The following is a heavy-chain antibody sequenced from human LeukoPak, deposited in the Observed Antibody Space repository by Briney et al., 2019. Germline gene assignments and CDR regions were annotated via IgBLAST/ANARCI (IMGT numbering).Heavy chain of an antibody. CDR3: ARDEGYYGSGSEPY. D-gene: IGHD3-10*01. Sequence: SETLSLTCTVSGGSISSYYWSWIRQPAGKGLEWIGRIYTSGSTNYNPSLKSQVTMSVDTSKNQFSLKLSSVTAADTAVYYCARDEGYYGSGSEPYWGQGTLVTVSS. CDR2: IYTSGST. V-gene: IGHV4-4*07. CDR1: GGSISSYY. J-gene: IGHJ4*02.